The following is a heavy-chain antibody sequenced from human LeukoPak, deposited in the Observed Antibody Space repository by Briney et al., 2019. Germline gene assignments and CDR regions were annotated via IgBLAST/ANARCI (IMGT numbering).Heavy chain of an antibody. CDR3: AREGYSSSWYDY. D-gene: IGHD6-13*01. J-gene: IGHJ4*02. Sequence: ASVKVSCKASGYTFTDYYMHWVRQAPGQGLEWMGWINPNSGGTNYAQKFQGRVTMTRDTSISTAYMELSSLRSEDTAVYYCAREGYSSSWYDYWGQGTLVTVSS. CDR2: INPNSGGT. CDR1: GYTFTDYY. V-gene: IGHV1-2*02.